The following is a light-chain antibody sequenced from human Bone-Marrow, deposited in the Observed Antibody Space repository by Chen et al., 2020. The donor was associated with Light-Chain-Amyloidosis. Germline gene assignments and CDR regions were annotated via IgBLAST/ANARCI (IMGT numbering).Light chain of an antibody. CDR1: QSISSL. CDR2: KAS. CDR3: QQYNSYWT. V-gene: IGKV1-5*03. Sequence: DIQMTQSPSTLSASVGDRVTITCRASQSISSLLAWYQQKPVKAPKLLIYKASSLESGVPSRFSGSGSVTEFTLTISSLQPDDFATYYCQQYNSYWTFGQGTKVEIK. J-gene: IGKJ1*01.